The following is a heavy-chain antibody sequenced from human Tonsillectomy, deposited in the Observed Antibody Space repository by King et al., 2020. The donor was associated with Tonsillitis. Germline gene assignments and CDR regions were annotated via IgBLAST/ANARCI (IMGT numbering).Heavy chain of an antibody. CDR2: ISGSGGST. D-gene: IGHD2-2*01. CDR1: GFTFSSYA. Sequence: VQLVESGGGLVQPGGSLRLSCAASGFTFSSYAMSWVRQAPGKGLEWVSAISGSGGSTYYADSVKGRFTISRDNSKNTLYLQMNSLRAEDTAVYYCAKDRLGYCSSTSCRIFDYRGQGTLVTVSS. V-gene: IGHV3-23*04. J-gene: IGHJ4*02. CDR3: AKDRLGYCSSTSCRIFDY.